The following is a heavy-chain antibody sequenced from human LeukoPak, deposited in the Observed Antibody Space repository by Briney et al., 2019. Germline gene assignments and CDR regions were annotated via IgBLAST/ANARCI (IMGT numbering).Heavy chain of an antibody. Sequence: SVKVSCKASGGTFSSYAISWVRQAPGQGLEWMGRIIPIFGIANYAQKFQGRVTITADKSTSTAYVELSSLRSEDTAVYYCPRGSTVVGTYNWFDPWGQGTLVTVSS. CDR3: PRGSTVVGTYNWFDP. V-gene: IGHV1-69*04. CDR1: GGTFSSYA. D-gene: IGHD4-23*01. J-gene: IGHJ5*02. CDR2: IIPIFGIA.